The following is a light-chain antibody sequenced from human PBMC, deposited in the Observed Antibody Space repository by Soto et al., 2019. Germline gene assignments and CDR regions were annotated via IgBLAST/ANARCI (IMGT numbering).Light chain of an antibody. J-gene: IGLJ2*01. CDR2: DVS. Sequence: QSALTQPASVSGSPGQSITISCTGTSSDVGGYNYVSWYQQHPGKAPKLMIYDVSNRPSGVSNRFSGSKSVNTASLTISGLQAEDEADYYCSSYTSSSTVVFGEGTTLTVL. CDR3: SSYTSSSTVV. V-gene: IGLV2-14*01. CDR1: SSDVGGYNY.